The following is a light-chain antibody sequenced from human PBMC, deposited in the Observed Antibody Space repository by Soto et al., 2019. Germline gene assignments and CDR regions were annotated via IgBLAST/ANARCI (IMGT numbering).Light chain of an antibody. CDR2: DAS. V-gene: IGKV3-20*01. Sequence: EIVLTQSPGTLSLSPGERATLSCRASQSVVSSSLAWYQQKPGQAPRLLVYDASSRATGIPDRFTGSGSGTDFTLTISRLEPEDFAVYYCHQYGLSPDTFGQGTKLEIK. J-gene: IGKJ2*01. CDR3: HQYGLSPDT. CDR1: QSVVSSS.